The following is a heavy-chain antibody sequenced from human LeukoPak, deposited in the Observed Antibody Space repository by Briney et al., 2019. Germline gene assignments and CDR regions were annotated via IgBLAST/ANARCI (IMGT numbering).Heavy chain of an antibody. CDR1: GGSFSGYY. D-gene: IGHD2-2*01. V-gene: IGHV4-34*01. Sequence: SETLSLACAVYGGSFSGYYWSWIRQPPGKGREWIGEINHSGSTNYNPSLKSRVTISVDTSKNQFSLKLSSVTAADTAVYYCATLVIGYCSSTSCRLNWFDPWGQGTLVTVSS. J-gene: IGHJ5*02. CDR2: INHSGST. CDR3: ATLVIGYCSSTSCRLNWFDP.